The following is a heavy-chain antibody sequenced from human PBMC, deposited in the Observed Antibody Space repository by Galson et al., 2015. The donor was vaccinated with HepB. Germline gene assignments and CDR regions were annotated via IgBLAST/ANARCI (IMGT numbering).Heavy chain of an antibody. CDR3: ARDRVATASAGTLFDY. J-gene: IGHJ4*02. D-gene: IGHD6-13*01. V-gene: IGHV1-18*01. CDR1: GYTFNLYG. CDR2: ISGYSGNT. Sequence: SVKVSCKASGYTFNLYGISWLRQARGQELEWMGWISGYSGNTTSAQRLQDRVIMTADTSTRTAYRELRSLTSDDAAVYFCARDRVATASAGTLFDYWGQGSLVTVSS.